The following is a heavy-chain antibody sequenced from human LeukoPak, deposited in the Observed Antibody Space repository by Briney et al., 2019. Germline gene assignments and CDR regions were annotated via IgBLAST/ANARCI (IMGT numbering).Heavy chain of an antibody. D-gene: IGHD3-22*01. Sequence: SGPTLVKPTQTLTLTCTFSGFSLSTSAVGVGWIRQPPGKALEWLALIYWDDDKRYSPSLKSRLTITKDTSKNQVVLTMTNVAPVDTATYYCAHSSQGYHDSSNYPYYFSYWGQGILVTVSS. V-gene: IGHV2-5*02. CDR3: AHSSQGYHDSSNYPYYFSY. CDR2: IYWDDDK. J-gene: IGHJ4*02. CDR1: GFSLSTSAVG.